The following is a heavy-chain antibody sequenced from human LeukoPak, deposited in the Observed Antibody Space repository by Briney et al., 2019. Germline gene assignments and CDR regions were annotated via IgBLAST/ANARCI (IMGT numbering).Heavy chain of an antibody. CDR1: GYTFSSYA. D-gene: IGHD2-15*01. J-gene: IGHJ4*02. V-gene: IGHV1-69*13. CDR3: ARMRDCSGGSCYYDSDY. CDR2: IIPIFGTA. Sequence: ASVKVSCKASGYTFSSYAISWVRQAPGQGLEWMGGIIPIFGTANYAQKFQGRVTITADESTSTAYMELSSLRSEDTAVYYCARMRDCSGGSCYYDSDYWGQGTLVTVSS.